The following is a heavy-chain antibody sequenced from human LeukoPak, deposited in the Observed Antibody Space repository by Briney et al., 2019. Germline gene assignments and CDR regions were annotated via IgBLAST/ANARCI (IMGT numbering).Heavy chain of an antibody. J-gene: IGHJ5*02. D-gene: IGHD3-16*02. CDR3: AKDPLPSVDYDYVWGSYRPNWFDP. Sequence: GGSLRLSCAASGFTFSSYGMHWVRQAPGKGLEWVAVIWYDGSNKYYADSVKGRFTISRDNSKNTLYLQMNSLRAEDTAVYYCAKDPLPSVDYDYVWGSYRPNWFDPWGQGTLVTVSS. V-gene: IGHV3-33*06. CDR2: IWYDGSNK. CDR1: GFTFSSYG.